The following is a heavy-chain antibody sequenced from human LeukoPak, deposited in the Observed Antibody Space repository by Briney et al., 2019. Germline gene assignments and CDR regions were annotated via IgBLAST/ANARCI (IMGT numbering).Heavy chain of an antibody. CDR2: IYHTGST. Sequence: TSDTLSLTCTVSGGSISSYYWSWIRQPPGKGLEWIANIYHTGSTNYNPSLSSRVTISIDTAKNQFSLKLTSVTAADTAVYYCARRGRNSSGWQDYLWGQGTLVTVSS. D-gene: IGHD6-25*01. V-gene: IGHV4-59*07. CDR1: GGSISSYY. CDR3: ARRGRNSSGWQDYL. J-gene: IGHJ4*02.